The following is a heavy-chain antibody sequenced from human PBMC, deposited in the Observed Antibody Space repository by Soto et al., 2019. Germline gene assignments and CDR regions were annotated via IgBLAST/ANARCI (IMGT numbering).Heavy chain of an antibody. V-gene: IGHV1-69*13. CDR3: ARDCSGGSCYYERLGGMDV. CDR1: GYTFSSNA. Sequence: QVHLVQSGAEVKEPGASVRVSCKASGYTFSSNAISWVRQAPGQGLEWMGGIIPIFGTANYAQKFQGRVTITADESTSTAYMELSSLRSEDTAVYYCARDCSGGSCYYERLGGMDVWGQGTTVTVSS. J-gene: IGHJ6*02. CDR2: IIPIFGTA. D-gene: IGHD2-15*01.